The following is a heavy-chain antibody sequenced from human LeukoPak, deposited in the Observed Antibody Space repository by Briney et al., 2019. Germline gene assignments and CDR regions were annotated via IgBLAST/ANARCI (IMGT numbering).Heavy chain of an antibody. D-gene: IGHD6-19*01. V-gene: IGHV3-30*18. CDR2: VSYDGSHE. Sequence: GGTLRLSCAASGFTFSSFGMHWVRQAPGPGLGRVAVVSYDGSHEYYADSVMGRFTISRDSSKNTLYLQMNSLRAEDTAMYYCTKSAVAGTHYYYYGMDVWGQGTTVTVSS. CDR1: GFTFSSFG. J-gene: IGHJ6*02. CDR3: TKSAVAGTHYYYYGMDV.